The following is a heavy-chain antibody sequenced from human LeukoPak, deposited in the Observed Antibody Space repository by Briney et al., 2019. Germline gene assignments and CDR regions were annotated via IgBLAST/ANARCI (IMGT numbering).Heavy chain of an antibody. Sequence: PGGSLRLSCAASGFTFSTYWMGWVRQAPGKGLEWVSAISGSGGSTYYADSAKGRFTIPRDNSKNTLFLRMNSLRADDTAVYYCAKGPLTEVAGTTWDYWGQGTLVTVSS. D-gene: IGHD1-14*01. CDR2: ISGSGGST. J-gene: IGHJ4*02. CDR3: AKGPLTEVAGTTWDY. CDR1: GFTFSTYW. V-gene: IGHV3-23*01.